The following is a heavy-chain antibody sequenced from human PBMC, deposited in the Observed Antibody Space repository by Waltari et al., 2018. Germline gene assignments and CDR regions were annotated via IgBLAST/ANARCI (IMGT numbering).Heavy chain of an antibody. V-gene: IGHV4-31*01. D-gene: IGHD4-17*01. CDR3: AGGLGYGGWYFDL. Sequence: QVQLLESGPGLVKPSQTLSLTCTVSGGSISSGSYYWSWIRQHPGKGPEWIGHIYYSGSTYYNPSLKCLLTISVDTSKNQFSLKLSSVTAADTAVYYCAGGLGYGGWYFDLWGRGTLVIVSS. J-gene: IGHJ2*01. CDR2: IYYSGST. CDR1: GGSISSGSYY.